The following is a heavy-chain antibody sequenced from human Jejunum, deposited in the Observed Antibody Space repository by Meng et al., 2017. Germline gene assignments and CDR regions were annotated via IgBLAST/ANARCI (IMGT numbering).Heavy chain of an antibody. CDR2: IYPADSDT. CDR3: ARRVYSTTWYFNS. J-gene: IGHJ4*02. CDR1: GDSFTNYW. D-gene: IGHD2/OR15-2a*01. V-gene: IGHV5-51*01. Sequence: GESLKISCKGSGDSFTNYWIVWVRQVSGKGLEWMGSIYPADSDTRYSPSFQGQVTMTVDKSISTAYLQWNSLKASDTAMYYCARRVYSTTWYFNSWGQGTLVTVSS.